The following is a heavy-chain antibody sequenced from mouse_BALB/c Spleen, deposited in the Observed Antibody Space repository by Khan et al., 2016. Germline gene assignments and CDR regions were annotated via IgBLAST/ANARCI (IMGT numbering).Heavy chain of an antibody. J-gene: IGHJ4*01. CDR2: IHYSGNT. CDR3: ARSDFYRYDDAMDY. Sequence: EVQLQESGPDLVKPSQSLSLTCTVSGYSITSGYSWQWIRQFPGNKLEWMGYIHYSGNTNYNPSLKSRISITRDTSKNQFFLQLNSVTTEDTATYFCARSDFYRYDDAMDYRGQGMSVTVSS. D-gene: IGHD2-14*01. CDR1: GYSITSGYS. V-gene: IGHV3-1*02.